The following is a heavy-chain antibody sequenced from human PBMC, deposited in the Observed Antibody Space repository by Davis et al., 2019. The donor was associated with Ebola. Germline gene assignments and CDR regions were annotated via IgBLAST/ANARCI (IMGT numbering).Heavy chain of an antibody. J-gene: IGHJ4*02. CDR1: GGSISSSSHS. D-gene: IGHD3-3*01. V-gene: IGHV4-30-2*01. CDR3: ARAGSFWGGYNNFDY. CDR2: IYHSGST. Sequence: MPSETLSLTCTVSGGSISSSSHSWSWIRQPPGKGLEWIGYIYHSGSTNYNPSLKSRVTISVDTSKNQFSLKLSSVTAADTAVYYCARAGSFWGGYNNFDYWGQGTLVTVSS.